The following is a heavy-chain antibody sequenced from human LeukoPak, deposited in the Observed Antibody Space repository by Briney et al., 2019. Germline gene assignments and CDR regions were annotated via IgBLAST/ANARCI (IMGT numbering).Heavy chain of an antibody. CDR2: IKQDGSEK. J-gene: IGHJ4*02. V-gene: IGHV3-7*01. Sequence: GGSLRLSCTASGFTFNGFWMTWLRQAPGKGLEWVANIKQDGSEKYYVDSVKGRFTISRDNAKNSLFLQMNSLRAEDTAVYYCAREGDKAVITYAYWGQGTLVTVSS. CDR1: GFTFNGFW. CDR3: AREGDKAVITYAY. D-gene: IGHD5-18*01.